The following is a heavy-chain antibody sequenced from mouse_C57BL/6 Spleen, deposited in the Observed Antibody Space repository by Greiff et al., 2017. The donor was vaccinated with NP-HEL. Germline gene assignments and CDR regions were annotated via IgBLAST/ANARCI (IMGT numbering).Heavy chain of an antibody. Sequence: QVQLQQPGAELVRPGTSVKLSCKASGYTFTSYWMHWVKQRPGQGLEWIGVIDPSDSYTNYNQKFKGKATLTVDTSSSTAYMQLSSLTSEDSAVYYCARRRMYGGYFDVWGTGTTVTVSS. CDR1: GYTFTSYW. V-gene: IGHV1-59*01. D-gene: IGHD1-1*01. CDR3: ARRRMYGGYFDV. J-gene: IGHJ1*03. CDR2: IDPSDSYT.